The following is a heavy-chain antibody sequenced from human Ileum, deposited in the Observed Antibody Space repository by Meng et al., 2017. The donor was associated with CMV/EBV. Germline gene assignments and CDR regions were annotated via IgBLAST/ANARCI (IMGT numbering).Heavy chain of an antibody. CDR3: ARGRDFWCGMDY. CDR2: SSHSGNT. D-gene: IGHD1-26*01. J-gene: IGHJ4*02. CDR1: SGSFREFF. Sequence: LWAAGLLKPSWTLSRTCAVCSGSFREFFSGWHRQPPVTGLECIGESSHSGNTKYNPSLKSRVTISVNASKNQFSLNMRSVTAEDTAVYYCARGRDFWCGMDYSGQGTLVTVSS. V-gene: IGHV4-34*01.